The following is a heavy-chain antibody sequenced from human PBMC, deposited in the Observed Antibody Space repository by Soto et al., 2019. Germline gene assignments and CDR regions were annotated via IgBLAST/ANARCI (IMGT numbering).Heavy chain of an antibody. CDR3: ARYYYDSSGYDGMDV. CDR1: GITFGSRA. CDR2: ITDTGGDT. V-gene: IGHV3-23*01. D-gene: IGHD3-22*01. J-gene: IGHJ6*02. Sequence: EVQLLASGGDLVQPGESLRLSCVASGITFGSRAMSWVRQAPGEGLEWVSSITDTGGDTKYADSVKGRFTVSRDTAKNSLYLQMSGLRDEDRAVYYCARYYYDSSGYDGMDVWGQGTTVTVSS.